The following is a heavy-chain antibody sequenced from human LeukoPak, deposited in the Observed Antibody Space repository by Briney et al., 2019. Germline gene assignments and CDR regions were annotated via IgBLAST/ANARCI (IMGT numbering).Heavy chain of an antibody. CDR1: GFPFSGYW. V-gene: IGHV3-7*05. Sequence: GGSLRLSCAASGFPFSGYWMNWVRQAPGKGLEWVANINQDGSEKYYVDSVKGRFTVSRDNAKNSLYLQMNSLRAEDTAVYYCAGQGGWPLRFDYWGQGTLVTVSS. J-gene: IGHJ4*02. CDR2: INQDGSEK. CDR3: AGQGGWPLRFDY. D-gene: IGHD6-19*01.